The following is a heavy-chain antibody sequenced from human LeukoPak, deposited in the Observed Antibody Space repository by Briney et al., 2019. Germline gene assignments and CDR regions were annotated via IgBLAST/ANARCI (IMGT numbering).Heavy chain of an antibody. CDR3: ARGISSGRKSGFDY. Sequence: PSQTLSLTCTVSGGSISSGSYYWSWIRQPAGTGLEWIGRIYTSGSTNYNPSLKSRVTISVDTSKNQFSLKLSSVTAADTAVYYCARGISSGRKSGFDYWGQGTLATVSS. V-gene: IGHV4-61*02. J-gene: IGHJ4*02. CDR2: IYTSGST. CDR1: GGSISSGSYY. D-gene: IGHD6-19*01.